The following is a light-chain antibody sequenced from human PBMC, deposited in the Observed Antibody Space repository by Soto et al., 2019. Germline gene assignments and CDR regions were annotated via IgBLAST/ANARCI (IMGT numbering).Light chain of an antibody. CDR2: SAS. V-gene: IGKV2-28*01. J-gene: IGKJ3*01. CDR3: MQARQTPFT. Sequence: DIVMTQSPLSLPVTPGEPASISCTSSQSLLYIDGYNYLDWYLQKPGQPPKLLIYSASNRASGVPARFSGSGSDTDFTLKISRVEADDVGVYFCMQARQTPFTFGPGTKVDIK. CDR1: QSLLYIDGYNY.